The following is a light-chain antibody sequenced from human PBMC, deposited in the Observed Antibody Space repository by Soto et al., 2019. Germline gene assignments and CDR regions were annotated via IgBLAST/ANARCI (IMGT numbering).Light chain of an antibody. Sequence: DIQMTQSPSSLSASVGDRVTITCQASQDISNYLNWYQQKPGKAPKLLIYDASNLETGVPSRFSGSGSGTDFTFTISSLQPEDIATYYCQQYDTLPPTLGQGPKVDIK. CDR3: QQYDTLPPT. V-gene: IGKV1-33*01. CDR2: DAS. CDR1: QDISNY. J-gene: IGKJ2*01.